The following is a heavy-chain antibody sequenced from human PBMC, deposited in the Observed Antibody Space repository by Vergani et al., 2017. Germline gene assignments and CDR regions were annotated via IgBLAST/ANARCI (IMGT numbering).Heavy chain of an antibody. CDR2: VIYSGNT. CDR3: ARGTMVRGVIDY. V-gene: IGHV4-39*01. D-gene: IGHD3-10*01. J-gene: IGHJ4*02. Sequence: QLQLQESGPGLVKPSETLSLTCSVSGASIDRSKNYWGWIRQPPGKGLEWIGSVIYSGNTNYDPSLKSRVTISIDTSKNQFSLKLNSVTAADTAVYYCARGTMVRGVIDYWGQGTLVTVSS. CDR1: GASIDRSKNY.